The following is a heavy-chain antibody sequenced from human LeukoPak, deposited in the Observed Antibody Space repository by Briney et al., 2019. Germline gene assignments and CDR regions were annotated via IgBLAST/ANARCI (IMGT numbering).Heavy chain of an antibody. CDR1: GYTFTSYG. J-gene: IGHJ5*02. Sequence: ASVKVSCTASGYTFTSYGISWVRQAPGQGLEWMGWISAYNGNTNYAQKLQGRVTMTTDTSTSTAYMELRSLRSDDTAVYYCARESLGYYDSSGYYGWFDPWGQGTLVTVSS. CDR3: ARESLGYYDSSGYYGWFDP. D-gene: IGHD3-22*01. CDR2: ISAYNGNT. V-gene: IGHV1-18*01.